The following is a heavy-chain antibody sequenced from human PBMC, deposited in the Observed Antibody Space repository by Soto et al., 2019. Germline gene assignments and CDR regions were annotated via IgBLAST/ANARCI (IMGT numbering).Heavy chain of an antibody. CDR2: ISDTGGST. Sequence: EVQLLESGGGLVQPGGSLRLSCAASGFTFRAYAMTWVRQAPGKGLEWVSAISDTGGSTYYASSVKGRFTISRDNSKNTLSLQMTSLRAEDTAVYYCAKVGSSVTTSLGTDWGQGTLVTVSS. V-gene: IGHV3-23*01. D-gene: IGHD4-17*01. CDR3: AKVGSSVTTSLGTD. J-gene: IGHJ4*02. CDR1: GFTFRAYA.